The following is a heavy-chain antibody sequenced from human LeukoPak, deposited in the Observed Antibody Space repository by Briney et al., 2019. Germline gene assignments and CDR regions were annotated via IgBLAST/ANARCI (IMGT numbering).Heavy chain of an antibody. D-gene: IGHD1/OR15-1a*01. CDR3: AKTIGLDAFDI. Sequence: GGSLRLSCAASGFIFSSYCLMWVRQAPGKGLEWVSSISTSSTYMYYVDSVKGRFTISRDNAKNSLYLQMNSLRAEDTALYYCAKTIGLDAFDIWGQGTMVTVSS. CDR2: ISTSSTYM. V-gene: IGHV3-21*04. CDR1: GFIFSSYC. J-gene: IGHJ3*02.